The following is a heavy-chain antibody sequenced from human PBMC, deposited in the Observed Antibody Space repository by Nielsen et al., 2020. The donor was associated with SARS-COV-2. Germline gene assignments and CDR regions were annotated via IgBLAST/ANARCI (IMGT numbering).Heavy chain of an antibody. Sequence: WVRQAPGQGLEWMGGIIPIFGTANYAQKFQGRVTITADKSTSTAYMELSSLSSEATAVYYCARHLTAFDYWGQGTLVTVSS. V-gene: IGHV1-69*06. CDR3: ARHLTAFDY. CDR2: IIPIFGTA. J-gene: IGHJ4*02.